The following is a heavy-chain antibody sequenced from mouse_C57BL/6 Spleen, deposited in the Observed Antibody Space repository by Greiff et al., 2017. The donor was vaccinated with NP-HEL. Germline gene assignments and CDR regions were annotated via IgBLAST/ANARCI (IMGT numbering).Heavy chain of an antibody. D-gene: IGHD6-1*01. V-gene: IGHV1-4*01. CDR2: INPSSGYT. Sequence: QVQLQQSGAELARPGASVTMSCTASGSTFPSYTMHWVTQRPGPGLDWIGYINPSSGYTKYNQKFKDKATLTADKSSSTAYMQLSSLTSEDSAVYYCARESYPYYFDYWGQGTTLTVSS. CDR3: ARESYPYYFDY. J-gene: IGHJ2*01. CDR1: GSTFPSYT.